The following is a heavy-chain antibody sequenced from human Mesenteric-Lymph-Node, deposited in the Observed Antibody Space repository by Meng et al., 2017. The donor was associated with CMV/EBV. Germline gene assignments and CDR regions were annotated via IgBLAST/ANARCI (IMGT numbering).Heavy chain of an antibody. CDR3: VRDLTGAYYFDY. J-gene: IGHJ4*02. Sequence: SETLSLTCAISGDSVSSNSAAWNWIRQSPSRGLEWLGRTYYRSKWYTEYLVSVKSRITINPDTSRNQFSLHLNSVAPEDTAVYYCVRDLTGAYYFDYWGQGTLVTVSS. D-gene: IGHD7-27*01. CDR1: GDSVSSNSAA. CDR2: TYYRSKWYT. V-gene: IGHV6-1*01.